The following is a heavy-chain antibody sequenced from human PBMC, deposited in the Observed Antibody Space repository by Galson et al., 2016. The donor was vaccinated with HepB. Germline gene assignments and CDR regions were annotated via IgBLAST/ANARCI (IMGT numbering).Heavy chain of an antibody. Sequence: SLRLSCAASGFTFSNYAMSWVRQAPGKGLEWVSGISNSGSHTYYAKSVKGRFTISRDNSKKTLYLQMYSLRAEDTALYYCAKDAEYSRTNLWGFDPWGQGTLVTVSS. CDR2: ISNSGSHT. J-gene: IGHJ5*02. CDR3: AKDAEYSRTNLWGFDP. D-gene: IGHD6-6*01. V-gene: IGHV3-23*01. CDR1: GFTFSNYA.